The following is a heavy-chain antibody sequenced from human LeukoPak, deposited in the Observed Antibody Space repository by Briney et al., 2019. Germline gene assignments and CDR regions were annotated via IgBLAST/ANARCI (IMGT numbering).Heavy chain of an antibody. CDR3: AKRDPVLLWFGDPFDY. CDR2: ITGSGGST. D-gene: IGHD3-10*01. Sequence: PGGPLRLSYSTSGFTFGYYAMSWVRQAPGKGLERVSAITGSGGSTYYGDSVKGRFTISRDNSKNTLYLQMNSLRAQDTAVYYCAKRDPVLLWFGDPFDYWGQGTLVTDSS. CDR1: GFTFGYYA. J-gene: IGHJ4*02. V-gene: IGHV3-23*01.